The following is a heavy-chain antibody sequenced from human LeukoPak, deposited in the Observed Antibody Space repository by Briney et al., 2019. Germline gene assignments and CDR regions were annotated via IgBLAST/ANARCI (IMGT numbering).Heavy chain of an antibody. D-gene: IGHD2-21*01. CDR3: ARAYCGGDCFDY. Sequence: QAGGSLRLSCAASGFTVSSNYMSWVRQAPGKGLEWVANIKQDGSEKYYVDSVKGRFTISRDNAKNSLYLQMNSLRAEDTAVYYCARAYCGGDCFDYWGQGTLVTVSS. J-gene: IGHJ4*02. CDR1: GFTVSSNY. CDR2: IKQDGSEK. V-gene: IGHV3-7*01.